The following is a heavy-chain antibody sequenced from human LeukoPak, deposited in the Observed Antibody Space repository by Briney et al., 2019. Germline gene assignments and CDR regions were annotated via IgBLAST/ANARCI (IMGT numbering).Heavy chain of an antibody. D-gene: IGHD6-13*01. V-gene: IGHV4-34*01. CDR2: INHSGST. J-gene: IGHJ4*02. CDR3: ARGYGRYSSSWPIDY. CDR1: GGSFSGYY. Sequence: PSETLSLTCAVYGGSFSGYYWSWIRQPPGKGLEWIGEINHSGSTNYNPSLKSRVTISVDTSKNRFSLKLSSVTAADTAVYYCARGYGRYSSSWPIDYWGQGTLVTVSS.